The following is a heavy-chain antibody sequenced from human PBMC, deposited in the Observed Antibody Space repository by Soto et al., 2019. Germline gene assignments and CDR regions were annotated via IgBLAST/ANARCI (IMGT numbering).Heavy chain of an antibody. J-gene: IGHJ1*01. CDR3: ASQFTVTREGRYFQH. CDR2: IIPILGIA. V-gene: IGHV1-69*02. D-gene: IGHD4-17*01. CDR1: GGTFSSYT. Sequence: QVQLVQSGAEVKKPGSSVKVSCKASGGTFSSYTISWVRQAPGQGLEWMGRIIPILGIANYAQKFQSRVTITADKSTSTAYMELSSLRSEATAVYYCASQFTVTREGRYFQHWGQGTLVTVSS.